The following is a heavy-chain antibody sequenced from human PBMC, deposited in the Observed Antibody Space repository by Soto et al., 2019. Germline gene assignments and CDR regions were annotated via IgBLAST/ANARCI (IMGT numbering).Heavy chain of an antibody. V-gene: IGHV3-23*01. CDR1: GFTFSSYA. Sequence: PGGSLRLSCAASGFTFSSYAMSWVRQAPGKGLEWVSAISGSGGSTYYADSVKGRFTISRDNSKNTLYLQMNSLRAEDTAVYYCAKVTARDFWSGYYSEAGLFYSFYGMDVWGQGTTVTSP. CDR2: ISGSGGST. CDR3: AKVTARDFWSGYYSEAGLFYSFYGMDV. D-gene: IGHD3-3*01. J-gene: IGHJ6*02.